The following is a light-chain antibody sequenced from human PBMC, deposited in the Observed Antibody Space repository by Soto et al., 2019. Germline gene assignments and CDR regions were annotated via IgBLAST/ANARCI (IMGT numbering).Light chain of an antibody. V-gene: IGLV2-14*01. Sequence: QSALTQPASVSGSPGQSITISCTGTSSDVGGYNYVSWYQQHPGKAPKLMIYEVSNRPSGVSYRFSGSKSGNTASLTISGLQAEDEADYYCCSHTSSSPYVFGTGTKLTVL. CDR1: SSDVGGYNY. CDR2: EVS. CDR3: CSHTSSSPYV. J-gene: IGLJ1*01.